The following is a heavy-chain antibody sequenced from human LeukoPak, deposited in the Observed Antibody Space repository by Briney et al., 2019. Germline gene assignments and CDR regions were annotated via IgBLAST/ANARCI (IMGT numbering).Heavy chain of an antibody. D-gene: IGHD6-13*01. CDR3: ARVNGYSSSWFDY. Sequence: PSQTLSPTCTVSGGSISSGGYYWSWIRQHPGKGLEWIGYIYYSGSTNYNPSLKSRVTISVDTSKNQFSLKLSSVTAAGTAVYYCARVNGYSSSWFDYWGQGTLVTVSS. CDR2: IYYSGST. CDR1: GGSISSGGYY. J-gene: IGHJ4*02. V-gene: IGHV4-31*03.